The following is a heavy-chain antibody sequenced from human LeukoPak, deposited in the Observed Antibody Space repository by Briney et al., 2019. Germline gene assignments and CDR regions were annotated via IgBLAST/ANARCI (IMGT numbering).Heavy chain of an antibody. CDR2: IDPSDSYT. J-gene: IGHJ5*02. Sequence: GESLKISCKGSGYSFTSYWISWVRQMPGKGLEWMGRIDPSDSYTNCSPSFQGHVTISADRSISTAYLQWSSLKASDTAMYYCARIVVVPAAIGGWFDPWGQGTLVTVSS. CDR3: ARIVVVPAAIGGWFDP. V-gene: IGHV5-10-1*01. D-gene: IGHD2-2*01. CDR1: GYSFTSYW.